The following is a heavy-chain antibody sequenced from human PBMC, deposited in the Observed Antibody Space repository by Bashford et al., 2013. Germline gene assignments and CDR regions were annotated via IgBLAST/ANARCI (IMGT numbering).Heavy chain of an antibody. J-gene: IGHJ6*02. D-gene: IGHD5-12*01. V-gene: IGHV1-46*01. CDR3: ASGLRTGHYYYYGMDV. CDR2: INPSGGST. Sequence: WVRQAPGQGLEWMGIINPSGGSTSYAQKFQGRVTMTRDTSTSTVYMELSSLRSEDTAVYYCASGLRTGHYYYYGMDVWGQGTTVTVSS.